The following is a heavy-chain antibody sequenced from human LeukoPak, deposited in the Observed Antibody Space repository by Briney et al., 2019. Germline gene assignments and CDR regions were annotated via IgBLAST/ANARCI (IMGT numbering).Heavy chain of an antibody. J-gene: IGHJ3*02. CDR2: INHSGST. D-gene: IGHD3-3*01. CDR1: GGSFSGYY. Sequence: SETLSLTCVVYGGSFSGYYWSWIRQPPGKGLEWIGEINHSGSTNYNPSLKSRVTISVDTSRNQFSLKLSSVTAADTAVYYCARTYYDFWSGHKGAFDIWGQGTMVTVSS. CDR3: ARTYYDFWSGHKGAFDI. V-gene: IGHV4-34*01.